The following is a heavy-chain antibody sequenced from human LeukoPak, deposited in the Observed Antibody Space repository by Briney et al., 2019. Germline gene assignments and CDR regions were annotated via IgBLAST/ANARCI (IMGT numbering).Heavy chain of an antibody. V-gene: IGHV3-30*03. D-gene: IGHD6-19*01. CDR3: ATTLGSGWKFDY. J-gene: IGHJ4*02. Sequence: GGSLRLSCAASGFIFSSYGMHWVRQAPGKGLEWVAVISYDGSNKYNPDSVRGRFTISRDNSKNMVYLQMNSLRAEDTAVYYCATTLGSGWKFDYWGQGTLVTVSS. CDR2: ISYDGSNK. CDR1: GFIFSSYG.